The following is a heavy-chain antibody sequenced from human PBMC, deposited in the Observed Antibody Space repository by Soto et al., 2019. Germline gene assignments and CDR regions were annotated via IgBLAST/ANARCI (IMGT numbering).Heavy chain of an antibody. CDR3: TRCPRYCSGGSCYHAAFDI. CDR2: IRSKAYGGTT. J-gene: IGHJ3*02. CDR1: GFTFGDYA. D-gene: IGHD2-15*01. Sequence: GGSLRLSCTASGFTFGDYAMSWFRQAPGKGLEWVGFIRSKAYGGTTEYAASVKGRFTISRDDSKSIAYLQMNSLKTEDTAVYYCTRCPRYCSGGSCYHAAFDIWGQGTMVTVAS. V-gene: IGHV3-49*03.